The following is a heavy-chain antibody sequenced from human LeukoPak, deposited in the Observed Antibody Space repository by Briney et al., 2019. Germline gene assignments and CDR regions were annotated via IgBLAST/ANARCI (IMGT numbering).Heavy chain of an antibody. V-gene: IGHV3-30-3*01. CDR2: ISYDGSNK. CDR1: GFTFSSYA. J-gene: IGHJ4*02. Sequence: GGSLRLSCAASGFTFSSYAMHWVRQAPGKGLEGVAVISYDGSNKYYADSVKGRFTISRDNSKNTLYLQMNSLRAEDTAVYYCARAGTGVLWFGEPYWGQGTLVTVSS. D-gene: IGHD3-10*01. CDR3: ARAGTGVLWFGEPY.